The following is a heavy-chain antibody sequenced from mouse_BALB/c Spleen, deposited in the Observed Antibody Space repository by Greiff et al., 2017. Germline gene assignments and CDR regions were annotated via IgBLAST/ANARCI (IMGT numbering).Heavy chain of an antibody. V-gene: IGHV1S137*01. J-gene: IGHJ2*01. D-gene: IGHD2-14*01. CDR3: ARGYRYDLDY. CDR1: GYTFTDYA. CDR2: ISTYYGDA. Sequence: QVQLKESGAELVRPGVSVKISCKGSGYTFTDYAMHWVKQSHAKSLEWIGVISTYYGDASYNQKFKGKATMTVDKSSSTAYMELARLTSEDSAIYYCARGYRYDLDYWGQGTTLTVSS.